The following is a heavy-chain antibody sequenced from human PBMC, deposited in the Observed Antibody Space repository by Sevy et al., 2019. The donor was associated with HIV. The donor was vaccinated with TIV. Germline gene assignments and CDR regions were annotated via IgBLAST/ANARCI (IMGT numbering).Heavy chain of an antibody. CDR1: GFTFSSSW. V-gene: IGHV3-7*01. CDR3: ARVGGYYSNYPFDD. CDR2: IKEDGSGK. Sequence: GGSLRLSCEASGFTFSSSWMSWVRQAPGKGLEWVANIKEDGSGKFYVDSVKGRFTISRDNTKNSLYLQMNSLRAEDTAVYYCARVGGYYSNYPFDDLGQGTLVTVSS. D-gene: IGHD4-4*01. J-gene: IGHJ4*02.